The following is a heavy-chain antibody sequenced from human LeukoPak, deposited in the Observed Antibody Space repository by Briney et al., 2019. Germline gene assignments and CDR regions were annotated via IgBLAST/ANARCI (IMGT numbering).Heavy chain of an antibody. CDR2: IYPGDSDT. J-gene: IGHJ3*02. CDR1: GYSFTSYW. D-gene: IGHD5-18*01. Sequence: GESLQISSQGSGYSFTSYWIGWVRPMPGKGLEWMGIIYPGDSDTRYSPSFQGQVTISADKSISTAYLQWSSLKASDTAMYYCAKGGYSYGSDAFDIWGQGTMVTVSS. V-gene: IGHV5-51*01. CDR3: AKGGYSYGSDAFDI.